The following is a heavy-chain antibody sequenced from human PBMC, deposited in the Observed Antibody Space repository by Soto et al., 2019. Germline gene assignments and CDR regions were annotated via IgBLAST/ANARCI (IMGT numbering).Heavy chain of an antibody. CDR3: ARTYSSGWSLSPSDY. V-gene: IGHV1-18*04. Sequence: QVQLVQSGAEVRKPAASVRVSCKASGYSFTSYGISWVRQAPGRGLEWMGWISAYTGDTKYTQNFQGRVTLTTDTSASTVYMDLGSLRSDDTAVYYCARTYSSGWSLSPSDYWGQGTLVTVSS. J-gene: IGHJ4*02. CDR2: ISAYTGDT. D-gene: IGHD6-19*01. CDR1: GYSFTSYG.